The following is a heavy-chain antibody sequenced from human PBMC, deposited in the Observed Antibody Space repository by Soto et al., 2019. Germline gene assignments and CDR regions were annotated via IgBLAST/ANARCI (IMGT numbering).Heavy chain of an antibody. J-gene: IGHJ3*02. CDR1: GFTFSGYS. CDR3: ARDLYYYDSSGYPTPGDAFDI. V-gene: IGHV3-33*01. Sequence: GGSLRLCCAASGFTFSGYSMSWVRQAPGMGLKWVAVIWYDGSNKYYADSVKGRFTISRDNSKNTLYLQMNSLRAEDTAVYYCARDLYYYDSSGYPTPGDAFDIWGQGTMVTVSS. D-gene: IGHD3-22*01. CDR2: IWYDGSNK.